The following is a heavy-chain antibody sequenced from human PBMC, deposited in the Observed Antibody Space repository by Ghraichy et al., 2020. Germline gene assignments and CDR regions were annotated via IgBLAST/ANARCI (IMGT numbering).Heavy chain of an antibody. CDR2: IGTAGET. CDR3: ARGGHYGNYRYFGL. J-gene: IGHJ2*01. CDR1: GFTFRGYD. Sequence: GGSLRLSCAASGFTFRGYDMHWVRQATGKGLEWVSGIGTAGETYYVSSVKGRFTISRENAKNSLYLQMNSLRAGDTAVYYCARGGHYGNYRYFGLWGRGTLVTVSS. V-gene: IGHV3-13*01. D-gene: IGHD4-17*01.